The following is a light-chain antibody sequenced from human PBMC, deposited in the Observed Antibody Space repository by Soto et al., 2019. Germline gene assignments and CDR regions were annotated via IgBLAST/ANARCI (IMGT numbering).Light chain of an antibody. Sequence: QSALTQPASVSGSPGQSVTISCTGTSSDVGGYNYVSWYQQHPGKAPKLMIYDVNNRPSGVSNRFSGSKSGNTASLTISGPQAEDEADYYCSSYTSGSSHSVFGAGTKLTVL. CDR3: SSYTSGSSHSV. J-gene: IGLJ1*01. V-gene: IGLV2-14*01. CDR2: DVN. CDR1: SSDVGGYNY.